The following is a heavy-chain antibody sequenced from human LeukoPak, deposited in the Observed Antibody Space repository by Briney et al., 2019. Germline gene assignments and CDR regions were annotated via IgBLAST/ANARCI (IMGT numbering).Heavy chain of an antibody. CDR3: AKLYSASLGGPFAS. CDR2: IYHSGGS. CDR1: GYSISSGYY. D-gene: IGHD5-12*01. J-gene: IGHJ4*02. Sequence: SETLSLTCAVSGYSISSGYYWGWIRPPPGKGLEWIGSIYHSGGSYYNPSLKSRVTISVDTSKNQFSLKLSSVTAADTAVYFCAKLYSASLGGPFASWGKGTWSPSPQ. V-gene: IGHV4-38-2*01.